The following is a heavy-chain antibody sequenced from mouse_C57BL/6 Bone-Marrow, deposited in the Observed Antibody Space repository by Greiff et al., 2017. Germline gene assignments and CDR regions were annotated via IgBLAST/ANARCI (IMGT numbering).Heavy chain of an antibody. CDR2: IDPENGDT. CDR1: GYNFNDYY. CDR3: TRIAY. Sequence: EVQLQQSGAELVRPGASVKLSCTASGYNFNDYYMHWVKQRPGQGLEWIGWIDPENGDTDYDAKFQGKATITVDTSSNTAYLQLSSLTSEDTAVYYCTRIAYWGQGTLVTVSA. V-gene: IGHV14-4*01. J-gene: IGHJ3*01.